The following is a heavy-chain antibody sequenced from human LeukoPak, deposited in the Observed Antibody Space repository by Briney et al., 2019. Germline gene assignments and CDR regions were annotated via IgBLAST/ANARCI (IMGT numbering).Heavy chain of an antibody. D-gene: IGHD3-22*01. J-gene: IGHJ4*02. CDR1: GYTFTNYY. Sequence: ASVKVSCKASGYTFTNYYMHWVRQAPGQGLEWMAIINPSGDSIRYAQKFQGRVTMTRDTSTSTVYMELSSLRSEDTAVYYCARDSEETYYYDSSGYHNFDYWGQGTLVTVSS. V-gene: IGHV1-46*01. CDR3: ARDSEETYYYDSSGYHNFDY. CDR2: INPSGDSI.